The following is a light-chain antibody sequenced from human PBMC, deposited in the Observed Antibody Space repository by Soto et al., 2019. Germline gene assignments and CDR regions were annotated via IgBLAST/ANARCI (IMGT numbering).Light chain of an antibody. V-gene: IGLV7-46*01. CDR1: TGAVTSGHY. CDR2: DAT. Sequence: QTVVTQEPSVTVSPGGTVTLTCGSSTGAVTSGHYPYWFQQKPGQAPRTQIYDATNKHSWTPARFSGSLLGGKAALTLSGAQPEDEAAYYCALSYSGTWVFGAGTKLTGL. CDR3: ALSYSGTWV. J-gene: IGLJ3*02.